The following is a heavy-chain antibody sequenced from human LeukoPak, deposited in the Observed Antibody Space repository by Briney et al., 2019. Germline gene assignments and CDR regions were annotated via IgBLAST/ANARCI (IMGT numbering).Heavy chain of an antibody. CDR3: ARVSGTMVRGVIDY. Sequence: SETLSLTCAVYGGSFSGYYWSWIRLPPGKGLEWIGEINHSGSTNYNPSLKSRVTISVDTSKNQFSLKLSSVTAADTAVYYCARVSGTMVRGVIDYWGQGTLVTVSS. CDR2: INHSGST. D-gene: IGHD3-10*01. J-gene: IGHJ4*02. V-gene: IGHV4-34*01. CDR1: GGSFSGYY.